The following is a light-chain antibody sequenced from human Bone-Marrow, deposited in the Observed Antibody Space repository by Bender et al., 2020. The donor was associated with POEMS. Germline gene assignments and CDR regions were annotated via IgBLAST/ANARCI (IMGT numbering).Light chain of an antibody. CDR2: DVT. Sequence: QSALTHPRSGSGSLGQSVTISCTGTTIDVGGYYHVSWDQHHPGKVPKLILYDVTNRPSGVPDRFSGFKSGSRASLTISGLQPEDEADFYCCSYGGTYFVFGTGTKVTVL. CDR3: CSYGGTYFV. CDR1: TIDVGGYYH. J-gene: IGLJ1*01. V-gene: IGLV2-11*01.